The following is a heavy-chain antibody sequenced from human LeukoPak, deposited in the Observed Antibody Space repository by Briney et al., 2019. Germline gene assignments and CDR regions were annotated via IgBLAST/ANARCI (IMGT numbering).Heavy chain of an antibody. CDR2: IRFSGST. Sequence: SETLSLTCTVSDASISSFHWTWIRQSPVKGLEWIGSIRFSGSTDYNPSLQSRVTIAVDTSKNQVSLRLNSVTAADTAVYYCARVGEWLVTGVAFDIWGQGTMVTVSS. CDR1: DASISSFH. V-gene: IGHV4-59*01. CDR3: ARVGEWLVTGVAFDI. D-gene: IGHD6-19*01. J-gene: IGHJ3*02.